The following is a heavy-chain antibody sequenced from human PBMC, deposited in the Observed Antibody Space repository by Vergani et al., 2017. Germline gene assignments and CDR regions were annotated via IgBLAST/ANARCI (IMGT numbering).Heavy chain of an antibody. D-gene: IGHD4-17*01. CDR3: AKDGRENSDYGYVDY. Sequence: QVQLVESGGGVVQPGRSLRLYCATSGFSFNTYGAHWVRQAPGKGLEWVAFIGYDGRIKYNVDSVKGRFTISRDTSKKTLSLQMRSLRADDTAVYYCAKDGRENSDYGYVDYWGQGTLVTVSS. V-gene: IGHV3-30*02. CDR2: IGYDGRIK. J-gene: IGHJ4*02. CDR1: GFSFNTYG.